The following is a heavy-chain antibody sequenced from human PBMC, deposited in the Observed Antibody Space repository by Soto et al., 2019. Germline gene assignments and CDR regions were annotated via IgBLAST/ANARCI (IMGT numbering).Heavy chain of an antibody. CDR2: ISSSSSTI. J-gene: IGHJ2*01. V-gene: IGHV3-48*01. CDR3: ARSLDPNWYFDL. D-gene: IGHD3-3*01. CDR1: GFTFSSYS. Sequence: EVQLVESGGGLVQPGGSLRLSCAASGFTFSSYSMNWVRQAPGKGLEWVSYISSSSSTIYYADSVKGRFTISRDNAKNSLYLQMNRLRAEDTAVYYCARSLDPNWYFDLWGRGTLVTVSS.